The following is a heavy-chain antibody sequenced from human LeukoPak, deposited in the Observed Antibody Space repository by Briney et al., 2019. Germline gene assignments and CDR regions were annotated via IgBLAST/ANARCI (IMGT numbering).Heavy chain of an antibody. CDR1: GFTFSSYA. Sequence: GGSLRLSCAASGFTFSSYAMSWVRQAPGKGLEWVSSISGSNDNTYYADSVKDRFTISRDNSKNTLSLQMNSLRAEDTAVYYCAKDRDVVVVTFHWHFDLWGRGTLVTVSS. CDR3: AKDRDVVVVTFHWHFDL. V-gene: IGHV3-23*01. D-gene: IGHD2-21*02. CDR2: ISGSNDNT. J-gene: IGHJ2*01.